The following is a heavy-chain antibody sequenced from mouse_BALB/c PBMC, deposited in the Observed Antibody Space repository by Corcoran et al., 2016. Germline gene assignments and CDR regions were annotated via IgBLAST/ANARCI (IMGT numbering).Heavy chain of an antibody. Sequence: EVQLQQSGAELVKPGASVKLSCTASGFNIKDTYLHWVKQRPEQGLEWIGRIDTANGNTKYDPKFQGKATITADTSSNTAYLQLSSLTSVDTSVYDCARVWDWYYDFWGAGTTVTVSS. D-gene: IGHD4-1*01. V-gene: IGHV14-3*02. J-gene: IGHJ1*01. CDR3: ARVWDWYYDF. CDR1: GFNIKDTY. CDR2: IDTANGNT.